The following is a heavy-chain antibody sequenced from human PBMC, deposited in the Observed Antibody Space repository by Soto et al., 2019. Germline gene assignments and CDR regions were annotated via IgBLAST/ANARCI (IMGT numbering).Heavy chain of an antibody. CDR1: GGSISSGGYY. CDR3: ANNWNYVRDAFDI. Sequence: PSETLSLTCTVSGGSISSGGYYWSWIRQHPGKGLEWIGYIYYSGSTYYNPSLKSRVTISVDTSKNQFSLKLSSVTAADKAVYYCANNWNYVRDAFDIWGQGTMVTVSS. J-gene: IGHJ3*02. V-gene: IGHV4-31*03. CDR2: IYYSGST. D-gene: IGHD1-7*01.